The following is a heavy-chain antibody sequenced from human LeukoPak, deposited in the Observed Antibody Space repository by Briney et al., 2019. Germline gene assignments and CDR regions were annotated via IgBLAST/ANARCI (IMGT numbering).Heavy chain of an antibody. CDR1: GFTFSSYG. D-gene: IGHD1-26*01. V-gene: IGHV3-33*01. CDR3: ARDHSTTGSYPADY. J-gene: IGHJ4*02. Sequence: GRSLRLSCAASGFTFSSYGMHWVRQAPGKGLEWVAVIWYDGNKKYYADSVKGRFTISKDNSKNTLYLQMNSLRVEDSAVYYCARDHSTTGSYPADYWGQGTLVTVSS. CDR2: IWYDGNKK.